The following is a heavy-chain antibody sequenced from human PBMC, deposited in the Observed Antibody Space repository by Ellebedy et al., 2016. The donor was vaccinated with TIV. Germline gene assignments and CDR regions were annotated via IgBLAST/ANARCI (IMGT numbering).Heavy chain of an antibody. CDR3: ARGATGNWNYGFYYYYYMDV. D-gene: IGHD1-7*01. CDR2: IYYSGST. J-gene: IGHJ6*03. V-gene: IGHV4-59*01. Sequence: SETLSLTXTVSGGSISSYYWSWIRQPPGKGLEWIGYIYYSGSTNYNPSLKSRVTISVDTSKNQFSLKLSSVTAADTAVYYCARGATGNWNYGFYYYYYMDVWGKGTTVTVSS. CDR1: GGSISSYY.